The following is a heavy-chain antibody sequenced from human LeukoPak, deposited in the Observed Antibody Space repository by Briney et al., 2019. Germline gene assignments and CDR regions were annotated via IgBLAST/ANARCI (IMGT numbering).Heavy chain of an antibody. D-gene: IGHD6-19*01. J-gene: IGHJ4*02. Sequence: VASVKVSCKASGDTFSNYDVTWVRQAPGQGLEWMGWISAYNGNTNYAQKLQGRVTMTTDTSTSTAYMELRSLRSDDTAVYYCARDDRNGWYFSYYWGQGTLVTVSS. CDR1: GDTFSNYD. CDR2: ISAYNGNT. CDR3: ARDDRNGWYFSYY. V-gene: IGHV1-18*01.